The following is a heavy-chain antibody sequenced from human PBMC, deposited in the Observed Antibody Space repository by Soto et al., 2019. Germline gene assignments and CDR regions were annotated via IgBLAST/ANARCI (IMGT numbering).Heavy chain of an antibody. CDR3: ARDMGPSSGYYPYWFDP. Sequence: ASVKVSCKASGYTFTSYAMQWVRQAPGQRLEWMGWINAGNGNTKYSQKFQGRVTITRDTSASTAYMELSSLRSEDTAVYYCARDMGPSSGYYPYWFDPWGQGTLVTVSS. V-gene: IGHV1-3*01. CDR2: INAGNGNT. J-gene: IGHJ5*02. D-gene: IGHD3-22*01. CDR1: GYTFTSYA.